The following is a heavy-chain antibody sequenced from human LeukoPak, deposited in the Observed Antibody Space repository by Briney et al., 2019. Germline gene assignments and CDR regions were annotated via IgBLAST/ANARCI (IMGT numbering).Heavy chain of an antibody. CDR2: IYYSGST. V-gene: IGHV4-61*01. J-gene: IGHJ4*02. CDR3: ASAYDFWSGYEN. Sequence: SETLSLTCTVSGGSVSSGSYYWSWIRQPPGKGLEWIGYIYYSGSTNYNPSLKSRVTISVDTSKNQFSLKLSSVTAADTAVYYCASAYDFWSGYENWGQGTLVTASS. CDR1: GGSVSSGSYY. D-gene: IGHD3-3*01.